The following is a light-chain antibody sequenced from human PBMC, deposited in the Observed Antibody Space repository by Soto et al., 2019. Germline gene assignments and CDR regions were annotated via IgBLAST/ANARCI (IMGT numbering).Light chain of an antibody. CDR3: GTWDSSLSGGV. J-gene: IGLJ1*01. CDR1: SSNIASNY. V-gene: IGLV1-51*01. CDR2: DDN. Sequence: QSVVTQPPSVSAAPGQTVTISCSGTSSNIASNYVSWYQQFPGTAPRLLIYDDNKRPSGIPDRFSASKSGTSATLGITGLQSGDEADYYCGTWDSSLSGGVFGTGTNVTVL.